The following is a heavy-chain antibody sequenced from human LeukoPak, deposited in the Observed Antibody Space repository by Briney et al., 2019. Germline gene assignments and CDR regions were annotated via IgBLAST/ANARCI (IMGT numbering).Heavy chain of an antibody. Sequence: GRSLRLSCATSGFTFGDYAMSWVRQAPGKGLECVTFIRGKAYGPATEYAASVKGRFTISRDDPKSIAYLQMNSLKTEDTAVYYCIRLGAYWYFDLWGRGTLVTVSS. CDR2: IRGKAYGPAT. CDR3: IRLGAYWYFDL. J-gene: IGHJ2*01. D-gene: IGHD3-16*01. CDR1: GFTFGDYA. V-gene: IGHV3-49*04.